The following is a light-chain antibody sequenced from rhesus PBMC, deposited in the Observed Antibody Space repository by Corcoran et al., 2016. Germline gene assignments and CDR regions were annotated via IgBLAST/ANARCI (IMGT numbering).Light chain of an antibody. CDR2: KAS. V-gene: IGKV1-22*01. J-gene: IGKJ1*01. CDR1: QGISSW. Sequence: DIQMTQSPSSLSASVGDTVTITCRASQGISSWLAWYQQKPGKAPKLLIYKASSLQSGVPSRFSGSGSGTDFTLPISSLQSEDFATYYCQQYSSRRTFGQGTKVEIK. CDR3: QQYSSRRT.